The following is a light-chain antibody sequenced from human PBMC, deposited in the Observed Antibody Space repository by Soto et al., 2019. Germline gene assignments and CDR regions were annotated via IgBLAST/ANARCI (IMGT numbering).Light chain of an antibody. CDR3: SSYTSSSTRV. V-gene: IGLV2-14*03. Sequence: QSALTQPASVSGSPGQSITISCTGTSSDVGGYKYVSWYQQHPGKAPKLMIYDIRNRPSGVSNRFSGSKSGNTASLTISGLHAEDDADYYCSSYTSSSTRVFGTGTKLTVL. CDR2: DIR. CDR1: SSDVGGYKY. J-gene: IGLJ1*01.